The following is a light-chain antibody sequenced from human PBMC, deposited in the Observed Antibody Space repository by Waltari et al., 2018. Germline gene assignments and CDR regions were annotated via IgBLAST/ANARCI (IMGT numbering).Light chain of an antibody. Sequence: QAVVTQEPSLTVSPGGTVTLTCDSNTGAVTSGHYSYWFKQRPGQAPRTLIYDTVNKHAWTPARFSGSLLGGKAALTLSGAQPEDEADYYCSLSYSGVRVFGGGTKLTVL. J-gene: IGLJ2*01. V-gene: IGLV7-46*01. CDR2: DTV. CDR1: TGAVTSGHY. CDR3: SLSYSGVRV.